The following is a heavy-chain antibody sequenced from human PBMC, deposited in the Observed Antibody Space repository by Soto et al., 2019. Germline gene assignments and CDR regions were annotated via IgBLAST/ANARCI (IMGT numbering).Heavy chain of an antibody. Sequence: SETLSLTCTVSGGSISSGDYYWSWIRQPPGKGLEWIGYIYYSGSTYYNPSLKSRVTISVDTSKNQFSLKLSSVTAADTAVYYCARVLSLTARGYSYGYDYWGQGTLVTVSS. J-gene: IGHJ4*02. CDR2: IYYSGST. CDR3: ARVLSLTARGYSYGYDY. D-gene: IGHD5-18*01. CDR1: GGSISSGDYY. V-gene: IGHV4-30-4*01.